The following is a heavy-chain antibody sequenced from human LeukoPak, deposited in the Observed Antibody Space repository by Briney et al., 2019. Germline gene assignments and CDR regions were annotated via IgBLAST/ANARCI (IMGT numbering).Heavy chain of an antibody. J-gene: IGHJ3*02. V-gene: IGHV4-4*07. CDR1: GFTISSYY. Sequence: AETLPLSCAASGFTISSYYWSWIRQPPGKGLEWIGRIYTSGSTNYNPSLKSRRTMSLDTSMNQFSLKLISVTAADTPVYYCARAQFVYYDGSGSSYGPLSIWGQGTMVTVSS. CDR3: ARAQFVYYDGSGSSYGPLSI. D-gene: IGHD3-22*01. CDR2: IYTSGST.